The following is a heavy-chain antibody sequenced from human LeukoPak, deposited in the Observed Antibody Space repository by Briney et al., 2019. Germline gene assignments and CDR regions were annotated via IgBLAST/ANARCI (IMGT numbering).Heavy chain of an antibody. V-gene: IGHV3-21*04. Sequence: PGGSLRLSCAASGFTFSSYSMNWVRQAPGKGLEWVSSISSSSSYIYYADSVKGRFTISRDNAKSSLYLQMNSLRAEDTALYYCAKGPLYSSGWIDYWGQGTLVTVSS. CDR3: AKGPLYSSGWIDY. D-gene: IGHD6-19*01. J-gene: IGHJ4*02. CDR2: ISSSSSYI. CDR1: GFTFSSYS.